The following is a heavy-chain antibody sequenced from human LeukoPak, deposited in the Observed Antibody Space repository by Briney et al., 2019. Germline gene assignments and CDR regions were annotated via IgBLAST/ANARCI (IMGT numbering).Heavy chain of an antibody. V-gene: IGHV4-59*08. CDR2: IYYSGST. J-gene: IGHJ6*02. CDR1: GGSISSYY. CDR3: ARTWYYGSGSYYNLYYYYGMDV. Sequence: SETLSLTCTASGGSISSYYWSWIRQPPGKGLEWIGYIYYSGSTNYNPSLKSRVTISVDTSKNQFSLKLSSVTAADTAVYYCARTWYYGSGSYYNLYYYYGMDVWGQGTTVTVSS. D-gene: IGHD3-10*01.